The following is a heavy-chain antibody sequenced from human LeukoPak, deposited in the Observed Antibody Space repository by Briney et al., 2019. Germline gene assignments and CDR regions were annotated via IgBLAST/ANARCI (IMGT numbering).Heavy chain of an antibody. CDR3: ARLDYGDESYFDY. CDR1: GGSISSSSYY. V-gene: IGHV4-39*01. CDR2: IYYSGST. Sequence: PSETLSLTCTVSGGSISSSSYYWGWIRQPPGKGLEWIGSIYYSGSTYYNPSLKSRVIISVDTSKNQFSLKLSSVTAADTAVYCCARLDYGDESYFDYWGQGTLVTVSS. D-gene: IGHD4-17*01. J-gene: IGHJ4*02.